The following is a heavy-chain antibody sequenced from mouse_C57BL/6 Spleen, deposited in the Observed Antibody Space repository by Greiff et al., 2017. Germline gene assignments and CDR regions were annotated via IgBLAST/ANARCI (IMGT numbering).Heavy chain of an antibody. CDR1: GYTFTDYE. CDR2: IDPETGGT. D-gene: IGHD2-3*01. V-gene: IGHV1-15*01. CDR3: TRSGLLPGGYFDY. Sequence: QVQLQQSGAELVRPGASVTLSCKASGYTFTDYEMHWVKQTPVHGLEWIGAIDPETGGTAYNQKFKGKAILTADKSSSTAYMELRSLTSEDSAVYYCTRSGLLPGGYFDYWGQGTTLTVSS. J-gene: IGHJ2*01.